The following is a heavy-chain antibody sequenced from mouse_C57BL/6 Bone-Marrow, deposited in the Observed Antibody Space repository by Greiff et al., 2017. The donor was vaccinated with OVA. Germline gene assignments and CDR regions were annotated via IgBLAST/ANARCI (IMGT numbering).Heavy chain of an antibody. CDR2: SRNKANDYTT. J-gene: IGHJ4*01. D-gene: IGHD1-1*01. Sequence: EVMLVESGGGLVQSGRSLRLSCATSGFTFSDFYMEWVRQAPGKGLEWIAASRNKANDYTTEYSASVKGRFIVSRDTSQSILYLQMNALRAEDTAIYYCARELYYSSSYVPMDYWVQGTAVIVSS. CDR1: GFTFSDFY. CDR3: ARELYYSSSYVPMDY. V-gene: IGHV7-1*01.